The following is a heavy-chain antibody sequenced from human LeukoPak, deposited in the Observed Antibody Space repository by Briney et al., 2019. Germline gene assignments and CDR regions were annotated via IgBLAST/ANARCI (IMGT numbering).Heavy chain of an antibody. CDR1: GFTFSSYS. CDR3: ARDKAQDSVYYGMDV. Sequence: PGGSLRLSCAASGFTFSSYSMVWVRQAPGKGLEWVSSISSGSNYIYYADSVKGRFTISRDNIRTSLYLQMNSLRAEDTAVYYCARDKAQDSVYYGMDVWGQGTTVTVSS. CDR2: ISSGSNYI. D-gene: IGHD6-6*01. V-gene: IGHV3-21*06. J-gene: IGHJ6*02.